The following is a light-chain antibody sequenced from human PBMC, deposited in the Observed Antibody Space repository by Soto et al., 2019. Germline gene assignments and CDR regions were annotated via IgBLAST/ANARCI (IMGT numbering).Light chain of an antibody. V-gene: IGKV3-15*01. CDR2: GAY. J-gene: IGKJ5*01. Sequence: DIVMTQSPDSLAVSLGERATLSCRASQSVSSNLAWYQQKPGQAPRLLIYGAYTRAAGVPARFSGSGSGTEFTLTITSLQSEDIALYYCQQYNIWPPITFGQGTRLEIK. CDR1: QSVSSN. CDR3: QQYNIWPPIT.